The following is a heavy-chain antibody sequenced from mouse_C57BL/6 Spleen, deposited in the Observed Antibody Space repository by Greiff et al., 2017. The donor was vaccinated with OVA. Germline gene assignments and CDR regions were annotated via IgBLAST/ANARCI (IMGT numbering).Heavy chain of an antibody. Sequence: EVKLVESGGGLVKPGGSLKLSCAASGFTFSSYAMSWVRQTPEKRLEWVATISDGGSYTYYPDNVKGRFTISRDNAKNNLYLQMSHLKSEDTAMYYCARDEIYVWFAYWGQGTLVTVSA. J-gene: IGHJ3*01. D-gene: IGHD2-3*01. CDR3: ARDEIYVWFAY. CDR2: ISDGGSYT. CDR1: GFTFSSYA. V-gene: IGHV5-4*01.